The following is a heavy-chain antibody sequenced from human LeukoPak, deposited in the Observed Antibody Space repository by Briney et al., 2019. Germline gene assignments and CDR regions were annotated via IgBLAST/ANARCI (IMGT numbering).Heavy chain of an antibody. CDR3: ARTGKVRWAYYYYYYMDV. CDR2: IYYSGST. Sequence: SETLSLTCTVSGVSISSSSYYWGWLRQPPGKGLEWIGSIYYSGSTYYNPSLKSRFTISVDTSKNQFSLKLSSVTAADTAVYYCARTGKVRWAYYYYYYMDVWGKGTTVTVSS. CDR1: GVSISSSSYY. D-gene: IGHD4-23*01. J-gene: IGHJ6*03. V-gene: IGHV4-39*07.